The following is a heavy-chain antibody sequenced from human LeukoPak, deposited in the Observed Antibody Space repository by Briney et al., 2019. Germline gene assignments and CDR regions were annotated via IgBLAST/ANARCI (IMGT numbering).Heavy chain of an antibody. CDR3: ARASPADFNL. J-gene: IGHJ2*01. CDR2: ITNDGSST. V-gene: IGHV3-74*01. CDR1: GLTFSSHW. Sequence: GGSLRLSCAASGLTFSSHWMHWVRQAPGKGLVWVSRITNDGSSTTYADSVKGRFTISRDNAKNTVHLQMNSLRDDDTAVYYCARASPADFNLWAVAPWSLSPQ.